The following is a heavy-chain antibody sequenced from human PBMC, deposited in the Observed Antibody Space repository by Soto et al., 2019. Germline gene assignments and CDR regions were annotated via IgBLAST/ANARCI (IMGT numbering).Heavy chain of an antibody. CDR1: GFTFSSYG. Sequence: ESGGGVVQPGRSLRLSCAASGFTFSSYGMHWVRQAPGKGLEWVAVISYDGSNKYYADSVKGRFTISRDNAKNSLYLQMNSLRAEDTAVYYCASELERGGYYYGMDVWGQGTTVTVSS. CDR2: ISYDGSNK. CDR3: ASELERGGYYYGMDV. D-gene: IGHD1-1*01. V-gene: IGHV3-30*03. J-gene: IGHJ6*02.